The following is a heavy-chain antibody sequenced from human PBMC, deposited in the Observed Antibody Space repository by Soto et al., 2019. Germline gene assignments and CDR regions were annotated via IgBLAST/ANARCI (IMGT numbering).Heavy chain of an antibody. CDR1: GYTFTSYG. CDR3: AGAGVWGSYRPYFDY. Sequence: QVQLVQSGAEVKKPGASVKVSCKASGYTFTSYGISWVRQAPGQGLEWMGWISAYNGNTNYAQKLQGRATKTTDTSTSTACMELRSLRSDDTAVYYCAGAGVWGSYRPYFDYWGQGTLVTVSS. V-gene: IGHV1-18*01. CDR2: ISAYNGNT. J-gene: IGHJ4*02. D-gene: IGHD3-16*02.